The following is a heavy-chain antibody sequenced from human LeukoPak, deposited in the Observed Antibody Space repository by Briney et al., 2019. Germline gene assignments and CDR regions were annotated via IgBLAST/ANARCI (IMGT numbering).Heavy chain of an antibody. Sequence: PGESLKISCKVSGYSFKSYYIAWVRQMPGKGLEWMGNIYPGDSNTKYSPSFQGQVTISADKSISTAYLQWSSLKASDTAKYYCARLREYYDSSGYYHRYYFDYWGQGTLVTVSS. D-gene: IGHD3-22*01. CDR1: GYSFKSYY. CDR2: IYPGDSNT. V-gene: IGHV5-51*01. CDR3: ARLREYYDSSGYYHRYYFDY. J-gene: IGHJ4*02.